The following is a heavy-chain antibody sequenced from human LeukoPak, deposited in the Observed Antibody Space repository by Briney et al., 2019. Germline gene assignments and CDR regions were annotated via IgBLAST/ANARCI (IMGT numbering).Heavy chain of an antibody. D-gene: IGHD6-13*01. CDR3: ARDRAAAGKPRVTDYYYYMDV. CDR2: IFYSGST. CDR1: GGSISASNYY. Sequence: RSSETLSLTCTVSGGSISASNYYWGWIRQPPGKGLEWIGNIFYSGSTYYSPSLKSRVTISLDTSRNQFSLKLSSVTAADTAVYYCARDRAAAGKPRVTDYYYYMDVWGKGTTVTVSS. J-gene: IGHJ6*03. V-gene: IGHV4-39*07.